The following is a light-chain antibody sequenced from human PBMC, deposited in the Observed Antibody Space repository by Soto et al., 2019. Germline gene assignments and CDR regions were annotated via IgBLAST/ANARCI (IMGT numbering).Light chain of an antibody. Sequence: QCALTQPASVSGSPGQSITISCTGTSSDVGGYNYVSWYQQHPGKAPKLMIYEVSNRPSGVSNRFSGSKSGNTASLTISGLQAEDEADYYCSSYTSSHYVFGTGTKLTVL. CDR1: SSDVGGYNY. V-gene: IGLV2-14*01. CDR3: SSYTSSHYV. J-gene: IGLJ1*01. CDR2: EVS.